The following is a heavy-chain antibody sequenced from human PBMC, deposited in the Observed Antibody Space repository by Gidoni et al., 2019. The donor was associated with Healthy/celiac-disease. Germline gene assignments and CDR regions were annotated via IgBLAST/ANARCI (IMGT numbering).Heavy chain of an antibody. V-gene: IGHV4-31*03. CDR2: IYYSGST. J-gene: IGHJ6*02. CDR3: ARDSGAGGSRGYGMDV. D-gene: IGHD3-16*01. CDR1: GGSISSGGYY. Sequence: QEQLQESGPGLVKPSQTLSLTCTVSGGSISSGGYYWSWIRQHPGKGLEWIGYIYYSGSTYYNPSLKSRVTISVDTSKNQFSLKLSSVTAADTAVYYCARDSGAGGSRGYGMDVWGQGTTVTVSS.